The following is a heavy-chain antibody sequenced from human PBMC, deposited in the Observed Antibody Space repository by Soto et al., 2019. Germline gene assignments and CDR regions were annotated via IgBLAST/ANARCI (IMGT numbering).Heavy chain of an antibody. CDR3: AKDIRPYSSGPDY. V-gene: IGHV3-9*01. J-gene: IGHJ4*02. CDR1: GFTFDDYA. Sequence: EVQLVESGGGLVQPGRSLRLSCAAYGFTFDDYAMHWVRQAPGKALEWVSGFSWHSDSIGYAGSVKGRFTISRDNVKNSLYLQMNSLRAEDTALYYCAKDIRPYSSGPDYWGQGTLVTVFS. CDR2: FSWHSDSI. D-gene: IGHD6-19*01.